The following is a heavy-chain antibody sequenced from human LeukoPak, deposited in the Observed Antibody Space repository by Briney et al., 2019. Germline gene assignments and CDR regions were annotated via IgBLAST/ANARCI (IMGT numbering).Heavy chain of an antibody. CDR1: GYTFTSYD. D-gene: IGHD3-22*01. V-gene: IGHV1-8*01. CDR3: ARARLDYYGSSGYSDY. CDR2: MNPNSGNT. Sequence: ASVKVSCKASGYTFTSYDINWVRQATGQGLEWMGWMNPNSGNTGYAQKFQGRVTMTRNTSISTAYMELSSLRSEDTAVYYCARARLDYYGSSGYSDYWGQGTLVTVSS. J-gene: IGHJ4*02.